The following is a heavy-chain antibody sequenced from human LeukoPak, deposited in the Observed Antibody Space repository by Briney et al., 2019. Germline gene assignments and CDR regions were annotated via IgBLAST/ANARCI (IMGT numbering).Heavy chain of an antibody. D-gene: IGHD4-17*01. CDR3: ARDDTQTTVTTTRFDY. J-gene: IGHJ4*02. CDR2: ISYDGSNK. CDR1: GFTFSSYA. V-gene: IGHV3-30-3*01. Sequence: PGRSLRLSCAASGFTFSSYAMHWVRQAPGKGLEWVAVISYDGSNKYYADSVKGRFTISRDNSKNTLYLQMNSLRTEDTAVYYCARDDTQTTVTTTRFDYWGQGTLVIVSS.